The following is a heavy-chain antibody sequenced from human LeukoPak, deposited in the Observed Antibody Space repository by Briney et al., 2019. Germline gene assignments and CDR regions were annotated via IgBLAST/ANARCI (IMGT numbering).Heavy chain of an antibody. CDR2: INPNSGGT. CDR1: GYTFTGYY. CDR3: ARGLSSGWYNIPIDY. Sequence: ASVKVSCKASGYTFTGYYMHWVRQAPGQGLEWMGWINPNSGGTNYAQKFQGRVTMTTDTSTSTAYMELRSLRSDDTAVYYCARGLSSGWYNIPIDYWGQGTLVTVSS. V-gene: IGHV1-2*02. J-gene: IGHJ4*02. D-gene: IGHD6-19*01.